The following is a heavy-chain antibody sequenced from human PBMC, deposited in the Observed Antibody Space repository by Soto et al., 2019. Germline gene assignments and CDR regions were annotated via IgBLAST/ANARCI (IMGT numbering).Heavy chain of an antibody. CDR1: GGSVSSGSYY. J-gene: IGHJ3*02. V-gene: IGHV4-61*01. Sequence: SETLSLTCTVSGGSVSSGSYYWSWIRQPPGKGLEWIGYIYYSGSTNYNPSLKSRVTISVDTSKNQFSLKLSSVTAADTAVYYCARDDLGIAVAGTTDAFDIWGQGTMVTVSS. CDR2: IYYSGST. CDR3: ARDDLGIAVAGTTDAFDI. D-gene: IGHD6-19*01.